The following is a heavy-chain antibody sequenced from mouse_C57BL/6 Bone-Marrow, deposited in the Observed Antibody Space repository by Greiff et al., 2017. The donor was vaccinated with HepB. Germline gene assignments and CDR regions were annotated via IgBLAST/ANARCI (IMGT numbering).Heavy chain of an antibody. D-gene: IGHD1-1*01. Sequence: VQLQQSGAELVRPGTSVKMSCKDSGYTFTNYWIGWAKQRPGHGLEWIGDIYPGGGYTNYNEKFKGKATLTADKSSSTAYMQFSSLTSEDSAIYYCARGSYYGSSSAWFAYWGQGTLVTVSA. CDR2: IYPGGGYT. CDR1: GYTFTNYW. V-gene: IGHV1-63*01. CDR3: ARGSYYGSSSAWFAY. J-gene: IGHJ3*01.